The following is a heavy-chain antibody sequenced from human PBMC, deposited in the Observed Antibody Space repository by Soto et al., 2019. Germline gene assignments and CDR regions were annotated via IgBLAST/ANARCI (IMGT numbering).Heavy chain of an antibody. J-gene: IGHJ4*02. CDR1: GFTSSSYA. Sequence: PWGSLRLSCSASGFTSSSYAMHWVRQAPGKGLEYVSAISSNGGSTYYADSVKGRFTISRDNSKNTLYLQMSSLRAEDTAVYYCVKGPGYSSSWYYYWGQGTLVTVSS. V-gene: IGHV3-64D*06. CDR2: ISSNGGST. CDR3: VKGPGYSSSWYYY. D-gene: IGHD6-13*01.